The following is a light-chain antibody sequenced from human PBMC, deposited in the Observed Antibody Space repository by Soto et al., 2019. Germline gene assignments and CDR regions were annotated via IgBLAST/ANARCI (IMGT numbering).Light chain of an antibody. CDR3: SSYAGSNNLVV. CDR2: EVS. V-gene: IGLV2-8*01. Sequence: QSALTQPPSASGSPGQSVTISGTGTSSDFGGYNYVSWYQQHPGKAPKLMIYEVSKRPSGVPDRFSGSKSGNTASLTVSGLQAEDEADYYCSSYAGSNNLVVFGGGTKLTVL. J-gene: IGLJ2*01. CDR1: SSDFGGYNY.